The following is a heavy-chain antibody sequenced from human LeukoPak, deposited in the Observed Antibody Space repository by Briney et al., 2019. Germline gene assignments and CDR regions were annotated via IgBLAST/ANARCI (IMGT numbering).Heavy chain of an antibody. CDR2: IYYSGST. Sequence: PSEALSLTFTVSGGSISSSSYYWGRIRQPPGKGQEWIGSIYYSGSTYYNPALNSGVTTSVDTSKNQFYLKLSSVTDADTGVYYCARSLRKFTHDAFDIWGQGTMVTVSS. CDR1: GGSISSSSYY. V-gene: IGHV4-39*01. J-gene: IGHJ3*02. CDR3: ARSLRKFTHDAFDI. D-gene: IGHD5-12*01.